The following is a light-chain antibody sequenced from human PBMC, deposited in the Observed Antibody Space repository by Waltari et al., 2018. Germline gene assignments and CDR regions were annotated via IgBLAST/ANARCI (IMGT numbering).Light chain of an antibody. CDR2: DVT. Sequence: QSALTQPPSASGSPGQSVTISCTGTIDDVGGYNYVSRYQQHPGKAPKLMIYDVTKRPSGVPDRFSGSKSGNTASLTVSGLQAEDEADYYCSSYAGSNTWVFGGGTKLTVL. J-gene: IGLJ3*02. CDR3: SSYAGSNTWV. CDR1: IDDVGGYNY. V-gene: IGLV2-8*01.